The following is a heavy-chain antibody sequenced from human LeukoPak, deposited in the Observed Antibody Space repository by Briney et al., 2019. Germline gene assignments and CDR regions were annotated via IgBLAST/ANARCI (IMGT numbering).Heavy chain of an antibody. V-gene: IGHV1-2*02. CDR2: IDPHSGGT. D-gene: IGHD3-10*01. J-gene: IGHJ5*02. CDR3: ARGNYFGSGPLFGA. CDR1: GYRFIDYY. Sequence: GASVNVSYKASGYRFIDYYMHWLRQAPGQGREGMGWIDPHSGGTNYAQKFEGRVSMTRDMSITTAYMDLSRLTSDDTAHYYCARGNYFGSGPLFGAWGQGTLVTVSS.